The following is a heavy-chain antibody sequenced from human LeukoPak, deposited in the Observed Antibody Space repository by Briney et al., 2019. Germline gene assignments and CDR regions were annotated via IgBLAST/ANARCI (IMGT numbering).Heavy chain of an antibody. CDR1: GFIFTNYW. J-gene: IGHJ3*02. V-gene: IGHV3-7*01. CDR3: ARHDWGYCSSTSCFDLDAFDI. CDR2: IKQDGSEK. Sequence: GGSLRLSCASSGFIFTNYWMTWVRQAPGKGLEWVANIKQDGSEKYYVDSVKGRFTISRDNAKNSLYLQMNSLRAEDTAVYYCARHDWGYCSSTSCFDLDAFDIWGQGTMVTVPS. D-gene: IGHD2-2*01.